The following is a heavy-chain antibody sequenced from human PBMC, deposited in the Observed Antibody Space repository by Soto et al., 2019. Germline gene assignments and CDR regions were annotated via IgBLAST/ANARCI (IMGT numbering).Heavy chain of an antibody. CDR2: ISSSGGTT. D-gene: IGHD4-4*01. CDR1: GVTFTSHA. CDR3: AKVRSNLYYYYGMDV. J-gene: IGHJ6*02. V-gene: IGHV3-23*01. Sequence: GGALRLSCSASGVTFTSHAINWVRQAPGKGLEWVSAISSSGGTTYYADSVKGRFTISRDNSKNTLYLQMNSLRAEDTAVYFCAKVRSNLYYYYGMDVWGQGTTVTVSS.